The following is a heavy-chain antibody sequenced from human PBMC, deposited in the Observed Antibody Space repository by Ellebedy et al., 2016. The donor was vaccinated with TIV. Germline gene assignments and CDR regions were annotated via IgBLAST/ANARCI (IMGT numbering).Heavy chain of an antibody. CDR2: ISGNGATT. V-gene: IGHV3-23*01. CDR1: GFTSSTNA. J-gene: IGHJ6*02. CDR3: AKAGVGGTKVSPYYYYAMDV. D-gene: IGHD1-26*01. Sequence: GESLKISXAASGFTSSTNAMSWVRQAPGKGLEWVSVISGNGATTYSADSVKGRFTISRDNFKNTFYLQMNSLRAEDTAVYYCAKAGVGGTKVSPYYYYAMDVWGQGTTVTVSS.